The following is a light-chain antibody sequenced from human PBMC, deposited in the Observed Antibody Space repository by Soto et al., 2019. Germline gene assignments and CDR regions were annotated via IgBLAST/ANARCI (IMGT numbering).Light chain of an antibody. CDR1: QGIGST. CDR2: DSS. CDR3: QQYKKWPRT. V-gene: IGKV3-15*01. J-gene: IGKJ1*01. Sequence: EIGLTQSPAALSVSPGERVTLSCRASQGIGSTLAWYQQKPGQTPRLLIYDSSTRATGIPARFSGSGSGTDFTLTISRLEPEDFAVYYCQQYKKWPRTFGHGTKVDI.